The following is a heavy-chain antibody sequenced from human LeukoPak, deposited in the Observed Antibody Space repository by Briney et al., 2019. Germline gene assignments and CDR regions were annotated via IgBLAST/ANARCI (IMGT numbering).Heavy chain of an antibody. V-gene: IGHV3-23*01. CDR1: GFTFSSYA. CDR2: ISGSGGST. J-gene: IGHJ4*02. D-gene: IGHD3-22*01. CDR3: AKDSIVVVRIFDY. Sequence: GGSLRLSCAASGFTFSSYAMSWVRQAPGKGLERVSAISGSGGSTYYADSVKGRFTISRDNSKNTLYLQMNSLRAEDTAVYYCAKDSIVVVRIFDYWGQGTLVTVSS.